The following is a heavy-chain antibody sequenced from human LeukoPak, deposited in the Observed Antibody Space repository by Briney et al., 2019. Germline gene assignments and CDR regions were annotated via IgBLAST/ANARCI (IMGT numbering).Heavy chain of an antibody. CDR3: AKPDGFDTCFDY. CDR2: IKQDESEK. Sequence: GGSLRLSCTTSGFSFRNYWMGWVRQAPGKGLEWVANIKQDESEKYYVGSVKGRFSISRDNAKNSLYLQMNSLRAEDTAVYYCAKPDGFDTCFDYWGQGTLVTVSS. J-gene: IGHJ4*02. D-gene: IGHD5-18*01. V-gene: IGHV3-7*03. CDR1: GFSFRNYW.